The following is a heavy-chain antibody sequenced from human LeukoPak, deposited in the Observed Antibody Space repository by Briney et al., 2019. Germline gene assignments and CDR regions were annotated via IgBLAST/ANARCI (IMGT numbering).Heavy chain of an antibody. V-gene: IGHV1-3*03. D-gene: IGHD6-13*01. J-gene: IGHJ4*02. Sequence: ASVKVSCKASGYTFTSYAMHWVRQAPGQRLEWMGWINAGNGNTKYSQEFQGRVTITRDTSASTAYMELSSLRAEDTAVYYCARDRRVYSGFDYWGQGTLVTVSS. CDR1: GYTFTSYA. CDR2: INAGNGNT. CDR3: ARDRRVYSGFDY.